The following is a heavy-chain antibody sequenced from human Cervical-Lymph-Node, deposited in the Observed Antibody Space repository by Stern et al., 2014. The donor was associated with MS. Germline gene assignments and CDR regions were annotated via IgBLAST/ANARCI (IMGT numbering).Heavy chain of an antibody. J-gene: IGHJ4*02. Sequence: QVQLQESGPGLVKPSETLSLTCTVSGGSISSYYWSWIRQPPGKGLEWIGYIYYSGSTNYNPSLKSRVTISVDTSKNQFSLKLSSVTAADTAVYYCARSPLYSSSWYYFDYWGQGTLVTVSS. V-gene: IGHV4-59*01. CDR1: GGSISSYY. CDR3: ARSPLYSSSWYYFDY. D-gene: IGHD6-13*01. CDR2: IYYSGST.